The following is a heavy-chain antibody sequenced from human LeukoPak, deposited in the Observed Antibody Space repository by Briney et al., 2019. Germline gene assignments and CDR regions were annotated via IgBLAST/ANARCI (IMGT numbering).Heavy chain of an antibody. CDR3: AKGGLGTAAVLDC. D-gene: IGHD2-2*02. Sequence: GGSLRLSCAASGFTVSTNYISWVRQAPGKGLEWASVIYSDGTTHYKGSVKGRFTVSRDNSENTVYLQMNSLRPEDTARYYCAKGGLGTAAVLDCWGQGTLVTVSS. CDR2: IYSDGTT. CDR1: GFTVSTNY. V-gene: IGHV3-66*02. J-gene: IGHJ4*02.